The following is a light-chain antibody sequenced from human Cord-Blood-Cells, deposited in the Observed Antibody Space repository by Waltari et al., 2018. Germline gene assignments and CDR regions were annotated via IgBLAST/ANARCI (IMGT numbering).Light chain of an antibody. V-gene: IGLV2-14*01. CDR2: DVS. CDR3: SSYTSSSTSHWV. CDR1: SSDVGGYTY. Sequence: QSALTQPASVSGSPGQSITISCTGSSSDVGGYTYFSWSQQHPVKAPKLMIYDVSKRPSGVSNRFSGSKSGNTASLNISGLQAEDEADYYCSSYTSSSTSHWVFGGGTKLTVL. J-gene: IGLJ3*02.